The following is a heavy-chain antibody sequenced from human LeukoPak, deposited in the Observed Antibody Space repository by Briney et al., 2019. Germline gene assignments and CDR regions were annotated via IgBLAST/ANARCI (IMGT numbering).Heavy chain of an antibody. V-gene: IGHV3-30-3*01. D-gene: IGHD6-13*01. CDR3: ARDVVGSSNNGMDV. J-gene: IGHJ6*02. Sequence: PGVSLRRSCAASGFTFSSYAMHWVRQAPGKGLEWVAVISYDGSNKYYADSVKGRFTISRDNSKNTLYLQMNSLRAEDTAVYYCARDVVGSSNNGMDVWGQGTTVTVSS. CDR1: GFTFSSYA. CDR2: ISYDGSNK.